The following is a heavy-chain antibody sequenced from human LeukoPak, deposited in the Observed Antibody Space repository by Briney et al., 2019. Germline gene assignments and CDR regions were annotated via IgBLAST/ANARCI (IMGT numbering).Heavy chain of an antibody. J-gene: IGHJ4*02. Sequence: PGESLKISYDTSGYSFASYWIGWVRQMPGKGLEWMGVIYPGDSEIRYSPSFQGQVSFSADRSISTAYVQWSSLKASDTAMYYSARLSPLPDYWGQGTLVTVSS. CDR2: IYPGDSEI. CDR3: ARLSPLPDY. V-gene: IGHV5-51*01. CDR1: GYSFASYW.